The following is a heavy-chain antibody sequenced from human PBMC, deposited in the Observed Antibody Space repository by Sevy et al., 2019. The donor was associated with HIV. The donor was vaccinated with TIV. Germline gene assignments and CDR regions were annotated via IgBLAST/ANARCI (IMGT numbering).Heavy chain of an antibody. CDR1: GFSFSHYA. CDR3: ARVAVSYCTNDCYHRFDY. CDR2: ISYDGTHK. J-gene: IGHJ4*02. Sequence: GGSLRLSCAASGFSFSHYAFLWVRQAPGKGLEWVSLISYDGTHKYYADSVKGRFTMSRDNSKNTLCLKMNNMKPDDTAVYYCARVAVSYCTNDCYHRFDYWGQGTLVTVSS. D-gene: IGHD2-8*01. V-gene: IGHV3-30-3*01.